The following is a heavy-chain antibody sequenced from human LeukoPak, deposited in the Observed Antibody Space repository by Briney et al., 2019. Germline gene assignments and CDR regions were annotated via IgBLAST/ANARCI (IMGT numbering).Heavy chain of an antibody. D-gene: IGHD3-10*01. CDR2: TNPISGDT. J-gene: IGHJ5*02. CDR3: TKVPRWGEGFEP. V-gene: IGHV1-8*02. CDR1: GYTFTSYD. Sequence: ASVKVSCNASGYTFTSYDVNWVRQAPGQGLGWKGWTNPISGDTNYALKFQGRVTMSRTTSISTAYMELGSLRTEDTAGYYSTKVPRWGEGFEPWGQGTLVSVSS.